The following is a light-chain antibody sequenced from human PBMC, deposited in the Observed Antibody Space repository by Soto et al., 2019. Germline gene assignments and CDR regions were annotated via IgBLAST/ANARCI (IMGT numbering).Light chain of an antibody. CDR3: QHDNGYLEA. V-gene: IGKV1-5*03. Sequence: DIQSSQYTPTLSASVGDRVTITCRASQTISSWLAWYQQKPGKAPKLLIYKASTLKSGVPSRFSGSGSGTEFTLTISSLQPDHFARYYGQHDNGYLEAFGQGTKVDIK. CDR1: QTISSW. CDR2: KAS. J-gene: IGKJ1*01.